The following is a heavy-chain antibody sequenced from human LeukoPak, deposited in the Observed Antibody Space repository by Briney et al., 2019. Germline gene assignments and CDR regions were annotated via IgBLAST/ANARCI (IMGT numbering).Heavy chain of an antibody. CDR3: ARHGGAYSFDQ. V-gene: IGHV4-59*08. J-gene: IGHJ4*02. CDR1: GFSFSNYA. D-gene: IGHD4-11*01. Sequence: GSLRLSCATSGFSFSNYAMSWVRQAPGKGLEWIGCIYSIGSTNYNPSLKSRVSISLNTSKNQFSLKLSSVTAADTAVYYCARHGGAYSFDQWGQGTLVTVSS. CDR2: IYSIGST.